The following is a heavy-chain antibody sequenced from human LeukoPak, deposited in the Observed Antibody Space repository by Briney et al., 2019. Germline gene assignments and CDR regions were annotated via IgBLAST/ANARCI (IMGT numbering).Heavy chain of an antibody. J-gene: IGHJ5*02. CDR1: GYTFTGYY. CDR3: ATVLRYYGSGSYYNVRWFDP. CDR2: INPNSGGT. Sequence: ASVKVSCKASGYTFTGYYMHWVRQAPGQGLEWMGWINPNSGGTNYAQKFQGRVTMTRDTSISTAYMELSRLRSDDTAVYYCATVLRYYGSGSYYNVRWFDPWGQGTLVTVSS. D-gene: IGHD3-10*01. V-gene: IGHV1-2*02.